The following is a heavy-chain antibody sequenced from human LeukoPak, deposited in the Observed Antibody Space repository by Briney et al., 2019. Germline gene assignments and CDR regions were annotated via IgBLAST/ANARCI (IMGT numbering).Heavy chain of an antibody. J-gene: IGHJ4*02. Sequence: PGESLKISCAVSGFTFSSYWMHWVRQAPGKGLVWVSRINSDGSSTSYADSVKGRFTISRDNAKNTLYLQMNSLRAEDTAVYYCAGERSDMIGDGGQGTLVTVSS. CDR3: AGERSDMIGD. CDR1: GFTFSSYW. D-gene: IGHD3-16*01. V-gene: IGHV3-74*01. CDR2: INSDGSST.